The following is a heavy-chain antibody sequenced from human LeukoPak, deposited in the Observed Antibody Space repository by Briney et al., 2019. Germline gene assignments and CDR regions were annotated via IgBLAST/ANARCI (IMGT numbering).Heavy chain of an antibody. V-gene: IGHV1-2*05. CDR3: ARAPGKDCTGGSCYSLPYY. D-gene: IGHD2-15*01. Sequence: ASVKVSCKASGYTFTDYYIHWVRRAPGQGLEWMGRINPNSGGANYAQNFQGTVIMTRDTSITTAYMELTSLRSDDTVLYYCARAPGKDCTGGSCYSLPYYWGQGTLVTVSS. CDR2: INPNSGGA. CDR1: GYTFTDYY. J-gene: IGHJ4*02.